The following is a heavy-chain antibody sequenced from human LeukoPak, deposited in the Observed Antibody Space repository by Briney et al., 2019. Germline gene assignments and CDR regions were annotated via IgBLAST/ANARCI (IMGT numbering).Heavy chain of an antibody. D-gene: IGHD3-16*01. CDR2: IYYSGSN. V-gene: IGHV4-59*01. Sequence: SETLSLTCTVSGGSISSYYWSWIRQPPGKGLEWIGYIYYSGSNNYNPSLKSRVTISVDTSKNQFSLKLSSVTAADTAVYYCARDGGYYYGMDVWGQGTTVTVSS. J-gene: IGHJ6*02. CDR1: GGSISSYY. CDR3: ARDGGYYYGMDV.